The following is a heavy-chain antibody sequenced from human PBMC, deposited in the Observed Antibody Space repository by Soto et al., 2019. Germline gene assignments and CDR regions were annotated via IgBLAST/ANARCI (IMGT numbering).Heavy chain of an antibody. CDR2: IYPGDSNT. V-gene: IGHV5-51*01. D-gene: IGHD2-15*01. Sequence: GESLKISCKASGYSFTYYWIGWVRQMPGKGLEWMGIIYPGDSNTRYSPSFQGQVTISADKSISTAYLQWSSLRASDTAMYYCARSIGYCSGGNCYSEVYGLDVWGQGTTVTVSS. CDR3: ARSIGYCSGGNCYSEVYGLDV. CDR1: GYSFTYYW. J-gene: IGHJ6*02.